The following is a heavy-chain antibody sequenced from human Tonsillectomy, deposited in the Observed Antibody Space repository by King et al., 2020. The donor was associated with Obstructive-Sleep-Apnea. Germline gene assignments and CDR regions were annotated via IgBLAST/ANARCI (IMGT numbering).Heavy chain of an antibody. V-gene: IGHV3-23*04. D-gene: IGHD3-9*01. CDR2: IRGSVGST. CDR1: GFTFSSYS. Sequence: VQLVESGGGLVQPGGSLRLACAASGFTFSSYSMNWVRQAPGRGLDGVSAIRGSVGSTYYADSLKGRFTITRANSENTLYLQMNSLRAEDQAVYYCAKDLISRYDILTGYYGFDPWGQGTLVTVSS. CDR3: AKDLISRYDILTGYYGFDP. J-gene: IGHJ5*02.